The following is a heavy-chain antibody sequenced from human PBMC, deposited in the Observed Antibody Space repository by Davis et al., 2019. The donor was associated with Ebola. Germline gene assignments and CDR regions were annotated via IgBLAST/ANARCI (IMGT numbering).Heavy chain of an antibody. CDR3: ARGLSTGGFDP. V-gene: IGHV4-4*02. D-gene: IGHD1-26*01. Sequence: MPSETLSLTCVVTGGSISSTDWWRWVRQPPGKGLEWIGEIYHNGDTNNNPSLKSRLTISVDKSKNQFSLKLSPVTAADTAVYYCARGLSTGGFDPWGQGTLVTVSA. CDR2: IYHNGDT. J-gene: IGHJ5*02. CDR1: GGSISSTDW.